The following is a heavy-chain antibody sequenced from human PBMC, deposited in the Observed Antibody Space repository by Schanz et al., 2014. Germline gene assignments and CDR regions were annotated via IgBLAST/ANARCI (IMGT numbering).Heavy chain of an antibody. J-gene: IGHJ6*03. D-gene: IGHD2-2*02. CDR2: IIPILGIA. Sequence: QGQLVQSGAEVKKPGASLKVSCKASGYSFSAHYLHWEREAPGQGLDWMGRIIPILGIANYAQNFQGRVTITADKSTSTAYMELTSLRSEDTAVYYCAGTYCSSTSCYTGYYYMDVWGKGTTVTVSS. V-gene: IGHV1-69*09. CDR1: GYSFSAHY. CDR3: AGTYCSSTSCYTGYYYMDV.